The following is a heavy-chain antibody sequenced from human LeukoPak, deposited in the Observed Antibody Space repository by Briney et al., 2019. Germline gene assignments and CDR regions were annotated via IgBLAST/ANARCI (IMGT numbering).Heavy chain of an antibody. V-gene: IGHV1-2*04. J-gene: IGHJ6*02. CDR2: INPNSGGT. Sequence: ASVKVSCKASGYTFTGYYMHWVRQAPGQGLEWMGWINPNSGGTNYAQKFQGWVTMTRDTSISTAYMELSRLRSDDTAVYYCAREPHTAMVDHWYYYYGMDVCGQGTTVTVSS. CDR3: AREPHTAMVDHWYYYYGMDV. D-gene: IGHD5-18*01. CDR1: GYTFTGYY.